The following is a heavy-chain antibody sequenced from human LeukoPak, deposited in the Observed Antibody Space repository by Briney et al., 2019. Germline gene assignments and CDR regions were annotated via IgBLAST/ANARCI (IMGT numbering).Heavy chain of an antibody. CDR2: ISGSGGST. CDR1: GFTFSSYA. J-gene: IGHJ4*02. D-gene: IGHD3-22*01. Sequence: GGSLRLSCAASGFTFSSYAMSWVRQAPGKGLEWVSAISGSGGSTYYADSVKGRFTISRDNSKNALYLQMNSLRAEDTAVYYCAKGHYYDSSGYYHYWGQGTLVTVSS. V-gene: IGHV3-23*01. CDR3: AKGHYYDSSGYYHY.